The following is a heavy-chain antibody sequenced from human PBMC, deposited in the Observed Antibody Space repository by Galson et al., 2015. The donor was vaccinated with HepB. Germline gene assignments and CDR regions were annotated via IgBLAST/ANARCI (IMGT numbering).Heavy chain of an antibody. CDR1: EFTFSSYA. V-gene: IGHV3-23*01. CDR2: ISASGGSI. J-gene: IGHJ4*02. Sequence: SLRLSCAVSEFTFSSYAMSWVRQAPGKGLEWLSSISASGGSIYYADSVKGRFTISRDTSKNTLYLQMNSLRAEDTAVYYCAKEALPDYGGITGFESWGQGTLVTVSS. D-gene: IGHD4-23*01. CDR3: AKEALPDYGGITGFES.